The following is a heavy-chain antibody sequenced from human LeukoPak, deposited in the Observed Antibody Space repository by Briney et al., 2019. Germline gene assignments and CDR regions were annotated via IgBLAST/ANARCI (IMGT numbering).Heavy chain of an antibody. CDR1: GFTFNKFA. CDR2: IADAGT. Sequence: PGGSLRLSCAASGFTFNKFAMTWVRQAPGKGLEWVSTIADAGTYYADSVKGRFTISRDNSKNMLYLQLNSLRAGDTAMYYCAKNLGPFDVRGGGTMVTVSS. J-gene: IGHJ3*01. D-gene: IGHD3-16*01. CDR3: AKNLGPFDV. V-gene: IGHV3-23*01.